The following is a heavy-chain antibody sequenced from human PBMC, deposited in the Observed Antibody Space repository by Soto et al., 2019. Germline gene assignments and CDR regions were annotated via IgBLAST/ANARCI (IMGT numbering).Heavy chain of an antibody. D-gene: IGHD6-19*01. CDR1: GFTFSGSY. CDR3: ARGRYSGGGPYYVDY. V-gene: IGHV3-11*01. J-gene: IGHJ4*02. CDR2: ISNSGSTI. Sequence: QVQLVESGGGLVEPGGSLRLSCAASGFTFSGSYMNWIRQAPGKGLEWVSYISNSGSTIYNADSVKGRFTISRDNAKNSLSLQMNSLRAEDTAVYYCARGRYSGGGPYYVDYWGQGTLVTVSS.